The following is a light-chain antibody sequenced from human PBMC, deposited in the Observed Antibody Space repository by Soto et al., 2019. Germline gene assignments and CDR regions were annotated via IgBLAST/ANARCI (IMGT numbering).Light chain of an antibody. J-gene: IGKJ5*01. CDR1: QSINSK. CDR2: GAS. CDR3: QQYGGSPLT. V-gene: IGKV3-20*01. Sequence: EIVMTQSPATLSVSPGEIATLSCRASQSINSKLAWYQQKPGQAPRLLIYGASIRATGIPDRLSGSGSGTEFTLTISRLEPEDFAVYYGQQYGGSPLTFGQGTRLEIK.